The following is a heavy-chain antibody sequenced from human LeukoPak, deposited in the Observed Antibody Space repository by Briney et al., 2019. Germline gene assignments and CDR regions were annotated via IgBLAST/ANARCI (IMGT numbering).Heavy chain of an antibody. CDR3: ARMILATDITIFGVVTLPGPFDY. J-gene: IGHJ4*02. V-gene: IGHV2-70*11. D-gene: IGHD3-3*01. CDR2: IDWDDDK. CDR1: GFSLSTSGMC. Sequence: SGPALVKPTQTLTLTCTFSGFSLSTSGMCVSWIRQPPGKALEWLARIDWDDDKYYSTSLKTRLTISKDTSKNQVVLTMTNMDPVDTATYYCARMILATDITIFGVVTLPGPFDYWGQGTLVTVSS.